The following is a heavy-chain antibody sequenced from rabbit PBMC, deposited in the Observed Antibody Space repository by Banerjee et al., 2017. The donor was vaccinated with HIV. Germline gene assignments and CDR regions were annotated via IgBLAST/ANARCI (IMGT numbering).Heavy chain of an antibody. CDR3: VRHHVSGWGTFDL. D-gene: IGHD4-1*01. J-gene: IGHJ4*01. V-gene: IGHV1S7*01. CDR2: IYAGKGTT. Sequence: QLKETGGGLVQPGGSLTLSCKASGFTISSRYWMSWVRQAPGKGLEWIGIIYAGKGTTDYASWVNGRFTISSDNAQNTVDLQLNSLTAADTATYFCVRHHVSGWGTFDLWGPGTLVTVS. CDR1: GFTISSRYW.